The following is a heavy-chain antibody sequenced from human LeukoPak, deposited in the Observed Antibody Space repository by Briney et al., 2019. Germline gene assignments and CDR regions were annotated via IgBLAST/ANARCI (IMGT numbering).Heavy chain of an antibody. Sequence: SETLSLTCTVSGGSISSSYWSWIRQPPGKGLEWVGYIYYSGSTNYNPSLKSRVTISVDTYKHQFSLKLSSVTAADTAVYYCASRDGYNGSFDYWGEGTLDSVSS. V-gene: IGHV4-59*01. CDR3: ASRDGYNGSFDY. CDR1: GGSISSSY. CDR2: IYYSGST. J-gene: IGHJ4*02. D-gene: IGHD5-24*01.